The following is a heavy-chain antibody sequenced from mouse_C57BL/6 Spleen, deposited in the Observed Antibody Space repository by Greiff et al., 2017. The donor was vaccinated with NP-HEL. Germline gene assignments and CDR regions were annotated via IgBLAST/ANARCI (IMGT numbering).Heavy chain of an antibody. Sequence: QVQLQQSGAELAKPGASVKLSCKASGYTFTSYWMHWVKQRPGQGLEWIGYINPSSGYTKYNQKFKDKATLPADKSSSTAYMQLSSLTYEDSAVYYCARGGDWDYWGQGTTLTVSS. J-gene: IGHJ2*01. CDR1: GYTFTSYW. CDR2: INPSSGYT. D-gene: IGHD4-1*01. CDR3: ARGGDWDY. V-gene: IGHV1-7*01.